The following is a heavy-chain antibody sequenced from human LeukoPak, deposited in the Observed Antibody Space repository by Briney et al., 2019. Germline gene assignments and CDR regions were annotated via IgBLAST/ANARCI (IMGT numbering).Heavy chain of an antibody. CDR2: IYSGGST. CDR1: GFPFGSYA. J-gene: IGHJ4*02. CDR3: ARVDYGDYGFDY. D-gene: IGHD4-17*01. V-gene: IGHV3-66*01. Sequence: GGSLRLSCAASGFPFGSYAMSWVRQAPGKGLEWVSVIYSGGSTYYADSVKGRFTISRDNSKNTLYLQMNSLRAEDTAVYYCARVDYGDYGFDYWGQGTLVTVSS.